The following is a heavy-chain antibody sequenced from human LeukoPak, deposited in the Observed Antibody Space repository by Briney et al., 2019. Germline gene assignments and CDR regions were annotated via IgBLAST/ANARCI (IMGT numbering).Heavy chain of an antibody. J-gene: IGHJ4*02. V-gene: IGHV1-2*02. CDR2: INPNNGWT. CDR3: AGDSRFGMVATLGDY. Sequence: GASVKVSCKASGYNFTGYYIHWVRQAPGQGLEWMTWINPNNGWTNFAQKFQGRVTMTRDTSISTAYMELSGLRSDDTAVYYGAGDSRFGMVATLGDYWGQGTLVTVSS. CDR1: GYNFTGYY. D-gene: IGHD5-12*01.